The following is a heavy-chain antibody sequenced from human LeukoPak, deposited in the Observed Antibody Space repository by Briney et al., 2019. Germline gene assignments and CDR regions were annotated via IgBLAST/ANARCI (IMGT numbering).Heavy chain of an antibody. Sequence: PSETLSLTCTVSGGSISSGSYYWGWIRQPPGKGLEWIGSIYYSGSTYYNPSLKSRVTISVDTSKNQFSLKLSSVTAADTAVYYCARVSMVRGADLDYWGQGTLVTVSS. CDR3: ARVSMVRGADLDY. V-gene: IGHV4-39*07. D-gene: IGHD3-10*01. CDR1: GGSISSGSYY. J-gene: IGHJ4*02. CDR2: IYYSGST.